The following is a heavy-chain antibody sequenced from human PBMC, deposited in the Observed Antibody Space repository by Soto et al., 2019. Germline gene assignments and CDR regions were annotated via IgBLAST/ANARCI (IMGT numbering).Heavy chain of an antibody. CDR2: LTPAGTT. D-gene: IGHD2-15*01. J-gene: IGHJ4*02. Sequence: PGGSLRLSCAASGFSFSDYSITFCGHSPLRGLEWVSTLTPAGTTFYADSVKGRFTISRDNYRNTLSLQMYNLRAEDTARYYCAKRATTVPTPGNYFDCWGQGTLVTVSS. CDR3: AKRATTVPTPGNYFDC. V-gene: IGHV3-23*01. CDR1: GFSFSDYS.